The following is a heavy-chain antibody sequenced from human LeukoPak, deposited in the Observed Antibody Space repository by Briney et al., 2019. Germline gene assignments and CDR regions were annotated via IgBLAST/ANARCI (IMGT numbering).Heavy chain of an antibody. CDR1: GGSISSYY. Sequence: PSETLSLTCTVSGGSISSYYWSWIRQPPGKGLEWIGYIYYSGSTNYNPSLKSRVTISVDTSKNQFSLKLSSVTAADTAVYYCARLPGCSGSSCFRAFDMWGQGTMVTVSS. D-gene: IGHD2-15*01. CDR2: IYYSGST. V-gene: IGHV4-59*01. J-gene: IGHJ3*02. CDR3: ARLPGCSGSSCFRAFDM.